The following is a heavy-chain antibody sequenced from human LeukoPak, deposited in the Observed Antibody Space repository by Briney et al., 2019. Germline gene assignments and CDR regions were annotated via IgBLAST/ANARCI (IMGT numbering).Heavy chain of an antibody. CDR3: AKDLPHYYEVPHGMDV. Sequence: GGSLRLSCAASGFGFGQYEMNWVRQAPGKGLEWIAYISVRAGTIYYGDSAEGRFTISRDDAKNSLYLQMNGLRVEDTAIYYCAKDLPHYYEVPHGMDVWGQGTTVTV. J-gene: IGHJ6*02. D-gene: IGHD3-22*01. CDR1: GFGFGQYE. CDR2: ISVRAGTI. V-gene: IGHV3-48*03.